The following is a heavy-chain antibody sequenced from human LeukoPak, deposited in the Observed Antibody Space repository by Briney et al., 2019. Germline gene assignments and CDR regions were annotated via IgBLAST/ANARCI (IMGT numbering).Heavy chain of an antibody. D-gene: IGHD3-22*01. CDR1: GGSFSGYY. V-gene: IGHV4-34*01. CDR3: ARRHREGYYDSSGYTHFDY. CDR2: IYYSGST. Sequence: SETLSLTCAVYGGSFSGYYWSWIRQPPGKGLEWIGSIYYSGSTYYNPSLKSRVTISVDTSKNQFSLKLSSVTAADTAVYYCARRHREGYYDSSGYTHFDYWGQGTLVTVSS. J-gene: IGHJ4*02.